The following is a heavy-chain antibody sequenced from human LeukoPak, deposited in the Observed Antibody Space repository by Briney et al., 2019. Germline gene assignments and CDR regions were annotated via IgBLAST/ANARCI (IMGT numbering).Heavy chain of an antibody. J-gene: IGHJ4*02. Sequence: PGGSLRLSCAASGFTFSSHAMSWVRQAPGKGLEWVSAITTSGGSTYSADSVKGRFTISRDNSKNTLYLQMNSLRAEDTAVYYCAKEPYSGSQLLDYWGQGTLVTVSS. CDR3: AKEPYSGSQLLDY. CDR2: ITTSGGST. CDR1: GFTFSSHA. V-gene: IGHV3-23*01. D-gene: IGHD1-26*01.